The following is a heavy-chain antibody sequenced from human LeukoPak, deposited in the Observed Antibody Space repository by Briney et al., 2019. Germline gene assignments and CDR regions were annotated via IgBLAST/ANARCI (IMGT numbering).Heavy chain of an antibody. D-gene: IGHD2-15*01. CDR3: ASLPSIVVVVAATLSGWDFDY. CDR1: GGSISSGGYS. J-gene: IGHJ4*02. CDR2: IYHSGST. Sequence: KPSQTLSLTCAVSGGSISSGGYSWSWIRQPPGKGLEWIGYIYHSGSTYYNPSLKSRVTISVDRSKNQFSLKLSSVTAADTAVYYCASLPSIVVVVAATLSGWDFDYWGQGTLVTVSS. V-gene: IGHV4-30-2*01.